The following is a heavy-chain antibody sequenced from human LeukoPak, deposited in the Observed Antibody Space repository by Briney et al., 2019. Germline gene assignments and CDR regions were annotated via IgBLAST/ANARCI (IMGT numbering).Heavy chain of an antibody. V-gene: IGHV3-11*01. CDR2: ISSSGIII. Sequence: GGSTAFSSAATRCTFSEYYMRCIRWATGKGLLNDSYISSSGIIIHYAASVKCLFNIFRGNARNSLYLQIHSLRAERTAVYLFPREEQPLDRAFDYWGQGTLVTVSS. CDR3: PREEQPLDRAFDY. CDR1: RCTFSEYY. J-gene: IGHJ4*02. D-gene: IGHD6-13*01.